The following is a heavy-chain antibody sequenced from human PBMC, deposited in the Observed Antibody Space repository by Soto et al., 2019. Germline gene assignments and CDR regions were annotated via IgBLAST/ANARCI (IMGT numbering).Heavy chain of an antibody. CDR2: ITWNSGSI. J-gene: IGHJ4*02. CDR1: GFTFNNYA. V-gene: IGHV3-9*01. Sequence: EVQLVESGGGLVQPGGSLRLACAASGFTFNNYAMHWVRQAPGKGLEWVSGITWNSGSIGYADSVKGRFTISRDNAKNSLYLQMNSLRGEDTAFYYVSKDGRSRSSFPRIDYWGEGTMVTVSS. CDR3: SKDGRSRSSFPRIDY. D-gene: IGHD6-6*01.